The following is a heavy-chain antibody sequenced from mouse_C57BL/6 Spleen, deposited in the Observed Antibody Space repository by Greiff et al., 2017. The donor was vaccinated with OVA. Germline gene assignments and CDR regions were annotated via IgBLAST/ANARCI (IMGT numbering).Heavy chain of an antibody. D-gene: IGHD1-1*01. J-gene: IGHJ1*03. CDR2: IDPSDSDT. V-gene: IGHV1-52*01. CDR3: ARSDYGSSYRYFDV. Sequence: QVQLQQPGAELVRPGSSVKLSCKASGYTFTSYWMPWVKQRPIQGLEWIGNIDPSDSDTHYTQTFKDKATLTVDKSSSTAYMQLSSLTSEDSAVYYCARSDYGSSYRYFDVWGTGTTVTVSS. CDR1: GYTFTSYW.